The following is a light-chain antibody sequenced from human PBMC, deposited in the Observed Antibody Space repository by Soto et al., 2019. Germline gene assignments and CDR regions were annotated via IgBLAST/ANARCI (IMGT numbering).Light chain of an antibody. CDR3: SSYAGNFHFV. V-gene: IGLV2-11*01. J-gene: IGLJ1*01. CDR2: DVN. CDR1: SSDVGGYNY. Sequence: QSALTQPRSVSGSPGQSVTISCTGTSSDVGGYNYVSWYQQHPGKAPKHIIYDVNKRPSGVPGRLSASKSGNTASLTISGLQAEDEADYHCSSYAGNFHFVFGSGTKLTVL.